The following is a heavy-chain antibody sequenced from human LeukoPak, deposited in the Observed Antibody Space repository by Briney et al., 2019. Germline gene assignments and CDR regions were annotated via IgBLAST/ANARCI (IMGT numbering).Heavy chain of an antibody. V-gene: IGHV3-23*01. CDR1: GFSFSSHG. D-gene: IGHD3-9*01. CDR3: AKDLRYFDWLPLDAFDI. CDR2: IIGGAGST. Sequence: GGSLRLSCAASGFSFSSHGMSWVRQAPGKGLEWVSGIIGGAGSTYYADSVKGRFTISRDNSKNTLYLQMNSLRAEDTAVYYCAKDLRYFDWLPLDAFDIWGQGTMVTVSS. J-gene: IGHJ3*02.